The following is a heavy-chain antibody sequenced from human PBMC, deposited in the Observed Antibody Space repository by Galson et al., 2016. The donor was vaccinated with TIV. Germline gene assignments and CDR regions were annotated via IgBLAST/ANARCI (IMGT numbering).Heavy chain of an antibody. D-gene: IGHD5-18*01. J-gene: IGHJ5*02. CDR3: ARQERGYSDGYWFDP. Sequence: QSGAEVKKPGESLKISCKVSGYNFPTYWIAWARQMPGKGLEWMGMIYPGDSDTRYSPSFQGQVTISTDKSISTAYLQWSSLKASDTAIYYCARQERGYSDGYWFDPWGQGTLVTVSS. CDR2: IYPGDSDT. CDR1: GYNFPTYW. V-gene: IGHV5-51*01.